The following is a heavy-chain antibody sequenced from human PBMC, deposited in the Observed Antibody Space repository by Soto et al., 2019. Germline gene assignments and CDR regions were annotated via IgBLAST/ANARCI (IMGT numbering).Heavy chain of an antibody. J-gene: IGHJ5*02. CDR1: GYTFTSYG. Sequence: QVQLVQSGAEVKKPGASVKVSCKASGYTFTSYGISWVRQAPGQGLEWMGWISAYNGNTNYAQKLQGRVTMTTDTSTSKAYMELRSLRSDDTAVYYCARDSGPTGFGGGTWFDPWGQGTLVTVSS. V-gene: IGHV1-18*01. D-gene: IGHD3-10*01. CDR3: ARDSGPTGFGGGTWFDP. CDR2: ISAYNGNT.